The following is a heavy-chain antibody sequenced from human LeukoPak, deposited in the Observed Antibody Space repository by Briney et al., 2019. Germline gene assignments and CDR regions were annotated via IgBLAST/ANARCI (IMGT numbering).Heavy chain of an antibody. CDR1: GFTFSSYS. Sequence: GGSLRLSCAASGFTFSSYSMNWVRQAPGKGLEWVSSSNSSSSYIYYADSVKGRFTISRDNAKNTLYLQMNSLRAEDTAVYYCARGLLPGIAVARTFGNWGQGTLVTVSS. V-gene: IGHV3-21*01. D-gene: IGHD6-19*01. J-gene: IGHJ4*02. CDR3: ARGLLPGIAVARTFGN. CDR2: SNSSSSYI.